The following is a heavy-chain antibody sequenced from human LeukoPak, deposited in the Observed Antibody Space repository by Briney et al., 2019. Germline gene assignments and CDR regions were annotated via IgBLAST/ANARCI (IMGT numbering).Heavy chain of an antibody. Sequence: GGSLSLSCAASGFTFSSYGMHWVRQAPGKGLEWVAVIWYDGSNKYYADSVKGRFTISRDNSKNTLYLQMNSLRAEDTAVYYCARGGYDSSGYPYYYFDYWGQGTLVTVSS. CDR2: IWYDGSNK. CDR1: GFTFSSYG. CDR3: ARGGYDSSGYPYYYFDY. D-gene: IGHD3-22*01. V-gene: IGHV3-33*01. J-gene: IGHJ4*02.